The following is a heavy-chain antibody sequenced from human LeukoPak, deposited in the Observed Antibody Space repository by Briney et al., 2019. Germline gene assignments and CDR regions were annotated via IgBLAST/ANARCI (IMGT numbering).Heavy chain of an antibody. J-gene: IGHJ4*02. CDR3: ARRTAYSSGFDY. D-gene: IGHD6-19*01. Sequence: SETLSLTCTVSGDFMSTYYGSWIRQPPGKGLEWIGYIYYTGSTSYNPSLKSRVTISADTSKNQFSLNLGSVTAADTAVYYCARRTAYSSGFDYWGQGTLVTVSS. CDR2: IYYTGST. V-gene: IGHV4-59*01. CDR1: GDFMSTYY.